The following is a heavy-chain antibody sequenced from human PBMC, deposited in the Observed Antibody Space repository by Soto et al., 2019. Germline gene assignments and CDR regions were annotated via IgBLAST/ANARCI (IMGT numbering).Heavy chain of an antibody. CDR1: GVSISSSSYY. D-gene: IGHD3-22*01. CDR3: AREDSSGSLLTDAFDI. Sequence: SETLSLTCTVSGVSISSSSYYWGWIRQPPGKGLEWIGYIYYSGSTYYNPSLKSRVTISVDTSKNQFSLKLSSVTAADTVVYYCAREDSSGSLLTDAFDIWGQGTMVTVSS. J-gene: IGHJ3*02. CDR2: IYYSGST. V-gene: IGHV4-30-4*08.